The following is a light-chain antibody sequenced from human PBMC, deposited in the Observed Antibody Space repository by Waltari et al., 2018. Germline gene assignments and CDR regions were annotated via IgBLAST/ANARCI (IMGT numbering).Light chain of an antibody. Sequence: SSELTQDPVVSVALGQTVRITCQGDSPRYYSATWYHQKPGPAPVLFMYGKNNRPSGIPDRFSGSYSGTTASLIITGAQAEDEGDYYCNSRDSRGHPLVFGTGTKVTVL. CDR1: SPRYYS. CDR3: NSRDSRGHPLV. J-gene: IGLJ1*01. CDR2: GKN. V-gene: IGLV3-19*01.